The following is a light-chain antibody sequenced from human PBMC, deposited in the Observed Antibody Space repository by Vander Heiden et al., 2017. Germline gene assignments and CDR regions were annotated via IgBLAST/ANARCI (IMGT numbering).Light chain of an antibody. V-gene: IGLV2-23*02. CDR3: ASDAGSSNPYV. CDR2: EVS. J-gene: IGLJ1*01. Sequence: SALTQPASVSGSPGQSITSSSTGTVRAVGGYNIVTGNHQHPAEAPKLMIYEVSKRPSGDSNRFSGSKSANTASLTTTWLQAEEEADYYCASDAGSSNPYVFGTGTKVTVL. CDR1: VRAVGGYNI.